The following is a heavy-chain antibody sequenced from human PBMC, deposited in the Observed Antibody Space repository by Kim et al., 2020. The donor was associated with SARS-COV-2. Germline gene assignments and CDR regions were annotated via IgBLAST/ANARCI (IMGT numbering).Heavy chain of an antibody. Sequence: GGSLRLSCEASGFIFSSYAMHWVRQAPDRGLEWMSVIWYDGSFKDYADSVKGRFTISRDNSKNTVYLQMNSLRVEDTAVYYCAKGAGGDHLFWFDSWGQGTPVTVSS. CDR1: GFIFSSYA. D-gene: IGHD2-21*01. CDR3: AKGAGGDHLFWFDS. J-gene: IGHJ5*01. V-gene: IGHV3-33*06. CDR2: IWYDGSFK.